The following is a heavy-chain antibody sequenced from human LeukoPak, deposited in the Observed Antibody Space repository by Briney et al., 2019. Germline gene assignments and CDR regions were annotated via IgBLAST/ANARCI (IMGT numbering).Heavy chain of an antibody. CDR1: GLSFSSYA. J-gene: IGHJ4*02. Sequence: GGSLRLSCTASGLSFSSYAMSWVRQAPGKGLEWVSGINGNGGHSYNADSVKGRFTISRDNSKNTLSLQMDSLRAEDTAVYYCAKQRGIYLDFDYWGQGTLVTVSS. CDR2: INGNGGHS. D-gene: IGHD1-26*01. V-gene: IGHV3-23*01. CDR3: AKQRGIYLDFDY.